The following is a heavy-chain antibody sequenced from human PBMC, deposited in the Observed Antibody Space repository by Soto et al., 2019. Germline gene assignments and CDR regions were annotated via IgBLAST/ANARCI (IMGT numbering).Heavy chain of an antibody. Sequence: SETLSLTCAVYGGSFSGYYWSWIRQPPGKGLEWIGEINHSGSTNYNPSLKSRVTISVDTSKNQFSLKLSSVTAADTAVYCCARGPLLGAYYYYYYGMDVWGQGTTVTVSS. D-gene: IGHD2-15*01. CDR1: GGSFSGYY. CDR2: INHSGST. J-gene: IGHJ6*02. V-gene: IGHV4-34*01. CDR3: ARGPLLGAYYYYYYGMDV.